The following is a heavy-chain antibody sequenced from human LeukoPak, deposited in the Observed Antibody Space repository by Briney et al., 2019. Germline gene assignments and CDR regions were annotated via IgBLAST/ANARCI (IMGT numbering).Heavy chain of an antibody. Sequence: GGSLRISCAASGFTLSTYALNWVRQAPGKGLEWISYISNSGSDISYADSVKGRFTISRANAKNSLYLQMNSLRDEDTAVYYCARLTYGYWGQGTLVSVSS. D-gene: IGHD4-17*01. J-gene: IGHJ4*02. V-gene: IGHV3-48*02. CDR3: ARLTYGY. CDR2: ISNSGSDI. CDR1: GFTLSTYA.